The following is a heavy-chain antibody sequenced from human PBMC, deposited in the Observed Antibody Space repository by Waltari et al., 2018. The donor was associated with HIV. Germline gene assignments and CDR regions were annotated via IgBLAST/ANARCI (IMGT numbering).Heavy chain of an antibody. J-gene: IGHJ4*02. Sequence: EVQLVESGGGLVQPGGSLRLSCAASGFTFSSYWMSWVRQAPGKGMGWVAKRKQGGSEKYYVEALKGRFTISRDNAKNALYLQMNSLRAEDTAVYYCGPPQAAGLDYWGQGTLVTVSS. V-gene: IGHV3-7*01. D-gene: IGHD6-13*01. CDR3: GPPQAAGLDY. CDR2: RKQGGSEK. CDR1: GFTFSSYW.